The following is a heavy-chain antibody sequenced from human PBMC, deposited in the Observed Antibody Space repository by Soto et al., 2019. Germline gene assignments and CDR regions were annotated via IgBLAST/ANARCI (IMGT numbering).Heavy chain of an antibody. CDR1: GYTFTSYG. J-gene: IGHJ5*02. Sequence: VASVKVSCKASGYTFTSYGISWVRQAPGQGLEWMGWISAYNGNTNYAQKLQGRVTMTTDTSTSTAYMELRSLRSDDTAVYYCARLPLHTYYDFWSGYYPGWFDPWGQGTLVTVSS. CDR3: ARLPLHTYYDFWSGYYPGWFDP. D-gene: IGHD3-3*01. CDR2: ISAYNGNT. V-gene: IGHV1-18*04.